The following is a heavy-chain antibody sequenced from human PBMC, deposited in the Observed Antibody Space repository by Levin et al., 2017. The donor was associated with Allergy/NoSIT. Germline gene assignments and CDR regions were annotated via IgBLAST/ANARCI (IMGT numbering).Heavy chain of an antibody. CDR2: IYYSGST. V-gene: IGHV4-59*08. CDR1: GGSISSYY. D-gene: IGHD2-2*01. J-gene: IGHJ6*03. CDR3: ARQTVPAAKGYYYYYYMDG. Sequence: SQTLSLTCTVSGGSISSYYWSWIRQPPGKGLEWIGYIYYSGSTNYNPSLKSRVTISVDTSKNQFSLKLSSVTAADTAVYYCARQTVPAAKGYYYYYYMDGWGKGTTVTVSS.